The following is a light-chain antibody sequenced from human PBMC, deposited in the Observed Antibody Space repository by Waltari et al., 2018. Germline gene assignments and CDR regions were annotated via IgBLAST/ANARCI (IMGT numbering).Light chain of an antibody. V-gene: IGKV1-5*03. CDR1: QRISTW. CDR2: KAS. CDR3: QQYNSYSRT. J-gene: IGKJ1*01. Sequence: DIQMTQSPSTLSASVGDRVTITCRASQRISTWLAWYQQKPGKAPKVLLYKASSLESGVPSRFSGSGSGTEFTLTISSLQPDDFATYYCQQYNSYSRTFGQGTKVEIK.